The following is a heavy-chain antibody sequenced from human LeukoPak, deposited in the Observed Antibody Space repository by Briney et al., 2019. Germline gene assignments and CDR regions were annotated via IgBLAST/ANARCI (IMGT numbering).Heavy chain of an antibody. V-gene: IGHV3-30-3*01. CDR1: GFTFSSYA. CDR2: ISYDGSNK. Sequence: PGGSLRLSCAASGFTFSSYAMHWVRQAPGKGLEWVAVISYDGSNKYYADSVKGRFTTSRDNSKNTLYLQMNSLRAEDTAVYYCARVGPYPLWGQGTMVTVS. J-gene: IGHJ3*01. CDR3: ARVGPYPL.